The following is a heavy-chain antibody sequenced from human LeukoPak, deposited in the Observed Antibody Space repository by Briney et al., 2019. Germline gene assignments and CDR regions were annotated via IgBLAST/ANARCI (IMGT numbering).Heavy chain of an antibody. Sequence: NRGESLKISCKGSGYSFTNYWIGWVRQMPGKGLEWMGIIYPGDSDTRYNPSFQGQVTISAEKSISTAYLQWSSLKASDTAMYYCARGTYYYDSSGYGVDYWGQGTLVTVSS. CDR3: ARGTYYYDSSGYGVDY. CDR1: GYSFTNYW. CDR2: IYPGDSDT. V-gene: IGHV5-51*01. D-gene: IGHD3-22*01. J-gene: IGHJ4*02.